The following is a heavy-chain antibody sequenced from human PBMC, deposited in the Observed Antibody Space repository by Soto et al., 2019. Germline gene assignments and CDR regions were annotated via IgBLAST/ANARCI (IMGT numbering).Heavy chain of an antibody. CDR1: GFTFSTYA. CDR2: IKQDGSEK. D-gene: IGHD3-10*01. CDR3: AGSVY. Sequence: GGSLRLSCVTSGFTFSTYAMKWVRQAPGKGLEWVANIKQDGSEKYYVDSVKGRFTISRDNAKNSLYLQMNSLRAEDTAVYYCAGSVYWGQGTLVTVSS. V-gene: IGHV3-7*01. J-gene: IGHJ4*02.